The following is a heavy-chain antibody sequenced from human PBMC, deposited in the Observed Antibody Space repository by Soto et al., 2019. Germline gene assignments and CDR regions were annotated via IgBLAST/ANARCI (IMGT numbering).Heavy chain of an antibody. CDR3: ARDIESVTAKHFFYYYAMDV. CDR1: GFTFSNYV. CDR2: VSANNGHT. D-gene: IGHD2-8*01. V-gene: IGHV1-18*01. J-gene: IGHJ6*01. Sequence: ASVKVSCKASGFTFSNYVLNWVRQAPGQGLEWMGWVSANNGHTNYAQNLQGRVSMTTDTSTSTAYMELRGLTFDDTAVYYCARDIESVTAKHFFYYYAMDVWGQGTTVTVSS.